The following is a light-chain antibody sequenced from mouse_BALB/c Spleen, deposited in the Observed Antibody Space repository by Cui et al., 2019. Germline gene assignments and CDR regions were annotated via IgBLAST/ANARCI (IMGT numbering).Light chain of an antibody. V-gene: IGKV4-74*01. J-gene: IGKJ2*01. Sequence: QIVITQSTAIMSASLGERVTMTCTASPSASSSYVHWYQQKPGSSPKLWIYSTSNLASGVPARFSGSGSGTSYSLTISSMEAEDAATYYCHQYHRSPYTFGGGTKLEIK. CDR2: STS. CDR3: HQYHRSPYT. CDR1: PSASSSY.